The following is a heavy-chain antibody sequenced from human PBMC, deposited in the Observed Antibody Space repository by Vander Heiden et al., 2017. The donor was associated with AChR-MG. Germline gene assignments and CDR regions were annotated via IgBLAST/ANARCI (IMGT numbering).Heavy chain of an antibody. CDR2: VSPVSDAP. CDR1: GGILTRFA. Sequence: QVQLVQSGAEVKKPGSSVTVSCKAPGGILTRFAMNWVRQAPGQGLEWMGGVSPVSDAPSYADKFQGRLTISTDKSTDTIYMELRSLTSQDTAVYYCVRVEGQVRPYWGQGTPVTVS. D-gene: IGHD1-1*01. V-gene: IGHV1-69*06. J-gene: IGHJ4*02. CDR3: VRVEGQVRPY.